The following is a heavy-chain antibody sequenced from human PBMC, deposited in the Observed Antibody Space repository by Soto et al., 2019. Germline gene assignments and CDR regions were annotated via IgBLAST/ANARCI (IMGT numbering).Heavy chain of an antibody. CDR3: ARDQIVVVPADPRAFDI. Sequence: PGGSLRLSCAASGFTFSSYSMNWVRQAPGKGLEWVSSISSSSSYIYYADSVKGRFTISRDNAKNSLYLQINSLRAEDTAVYYCARDQIVVVPADPRAFDIWGQGTMVTVSS. J-gene: IGHJ3*02. D-gene: IGHD2-2*01. CDR2: ISSSSSYI. CDR1: GFTFSSYS. V-gene: IGHV3-21*01.